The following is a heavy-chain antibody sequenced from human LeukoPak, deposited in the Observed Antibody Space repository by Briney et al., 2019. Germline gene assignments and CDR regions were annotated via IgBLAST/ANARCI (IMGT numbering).Heavy chain of an antibody. CDR3: AKDWIPYNRVFHCFDY. Sequence: AGESLSLSCAVSGFTFSSYAMRWVSQAAGKGLEWVAAISVSGGSTYYAASVKRRFTISRDDSQSTLHLQMNSLRAEDTAVYYCAKDWIPYNRVFHCFDYWGQGTLVTVSS. J-gene: IGHJ4*02. D-gene: IGHD1-1*01. CDR1: GFTFSSYA. CDR2: ISVSGGST. V-gene: IGHV3-23*01.